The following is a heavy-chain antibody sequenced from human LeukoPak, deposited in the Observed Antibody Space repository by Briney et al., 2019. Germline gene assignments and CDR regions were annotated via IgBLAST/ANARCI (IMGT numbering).Heavy chain of an antibody. Sequence: GGSLRLSCAASGFTFSDYYMSWIRQAPGKGLQWVSTISGSGGSTYYADSVKGRFTISRDNSKNTLYLQMNSLRAEDTAVYYCARRPGLERYYFDYWGQGTLVTVSS. D-gene: IGHD1-1*01. J-gene: IGHJ4*02. CDR2: ISGSGGST. CDR3: ARRPGLERYYFDY. V-gene: IGHV3-23*01. CDR1: GFTFSDYY.